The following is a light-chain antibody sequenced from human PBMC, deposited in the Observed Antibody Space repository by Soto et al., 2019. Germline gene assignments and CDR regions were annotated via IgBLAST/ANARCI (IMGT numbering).Light chain of an antibody. V-gene: IGLV1-40*01. CDR3: CSYAGSYTLL. Sequence: QSVLTQPPSVSGAPGQRVTISCTESSSNIGAGYDVHWYQQLPGTAPKLLIYGNNNRPSGVPDRFSGSKSGNTASLTISGLQAEDEADYHCCSYAGSYTLLFGGGTKLTVL. CDR1: SSNIGAGYD. CDR2: GNN. J-gene: IGLJ2*01.